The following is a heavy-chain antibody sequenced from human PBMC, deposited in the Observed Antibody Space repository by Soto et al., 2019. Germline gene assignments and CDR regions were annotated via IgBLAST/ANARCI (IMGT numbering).Heavy chain of an antibody. Sequence: QVQLVQSGAEVRKPGASVRLSCETSGYNLNQYYIHWVRQAPGQGLEWMGIINLRGGTTEYAHKFRGRVTVTGDTSTSTAYMHLNSLRSEDTAVYFCARGPDDSDVPRWDYWGQGTLVTVSS. J-gene: IGHJ4*02. D-gene: IGHD4-17*01. CDR2: INLRGGTT. V-gene: IGHV1-46*02. CDR3: ARGPDDSDVPRWDY. CDR1: GYNLNQYY.